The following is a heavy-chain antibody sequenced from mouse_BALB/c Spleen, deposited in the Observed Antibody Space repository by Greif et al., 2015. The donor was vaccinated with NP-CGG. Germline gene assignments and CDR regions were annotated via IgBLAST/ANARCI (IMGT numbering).Heavy chain of an antibody. CDR3: AREMDLLRDY. J-gene: IGHJ4*01. V-gene: IGHV1-9*01. CDR2: ILPGSGST. Sequence: QVQLQQSGAELMKPGASVKISCKATGYTFSSYWIEWVKQRPGHGLEWIGEILPGSGSTNYNGEFKGKATFTADTSSNTAYMQLSGLTSEDSAVYYCAREMDLLRDYWGQGTSVTVSS. D-gene: IGHD1-1*01. CDR1: GYTFSSYW.